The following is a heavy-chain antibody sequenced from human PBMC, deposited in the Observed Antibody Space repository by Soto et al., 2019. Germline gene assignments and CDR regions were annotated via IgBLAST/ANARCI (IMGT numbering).Heavy chain of an antibody. V-gene: IGHV3-33*01. CDR1: GFTFSSYG. Sequence: QVQLVESGGGVVQPGRSLRLSCAASGFTFSSYGMHWVRQAPGKGLEWVAVIWYDGSNKYDAESVKGRFTISRDNSKNTLYLQMNSLRAEDTAVYYCARDKELWFGELSFDYWGQGTLVTVSS. D-gene: IGHD3-10*01. CDR2: IWYDGSNK. CDR3: ARDKELWFGELSFDY. J-gene: IGHJ4*02.